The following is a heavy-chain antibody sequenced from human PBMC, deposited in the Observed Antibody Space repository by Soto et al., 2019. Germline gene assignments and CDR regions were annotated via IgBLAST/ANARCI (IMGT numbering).Heavy chain of an antibody. Sequence: SETLSLTCTVSNGSISSGPYSWGWIRQPPGEGLEWIGTFHFSERTYYNPSLKSRVTISVDTSKNQFSLKLSSVTAADTAVYYCARVLGGLEYSSRYYFDYWGQGTLVTVS. CDR2: FHFSERT. J-gene: IGHJ4*02. D-gene: IGHD5-18*01. CDR1: NGSISSGPYS. V-gene: IGHV4-39*07. CDR3: ARVLGGLEYSSRYYFDY.